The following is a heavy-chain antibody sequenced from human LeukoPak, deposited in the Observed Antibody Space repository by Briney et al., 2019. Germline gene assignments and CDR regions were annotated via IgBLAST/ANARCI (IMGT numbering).Heavy chain of an antibody. CDR2: IYTSGNF. D-gene: IGHD5-18*01. V-gene: IGHV4-61*02. J-gene: IGHJ3*02. Sequence: SETLSLTCTVSGGSISSGSYYWSWLRQPAGKGLEWFGRIYTSGNFNYNPSLKSRVTISVDASKNQFSLKLSSVTAADTALYYCAREERGSSYGWAFDIWGQGTMFTVYS. CDR1: GGSISSGSYY. CDR3: AREERGSSYGWAFDI.